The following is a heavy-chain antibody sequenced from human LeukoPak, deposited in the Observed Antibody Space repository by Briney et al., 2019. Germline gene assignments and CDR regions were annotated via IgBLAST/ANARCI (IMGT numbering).Heavy chain of an antibody. V-gene: IGHV5-51*01. Sequence: GESLKISCKGSGYSFTSYWIGWVRQMPGKGLEWMGIIYPGDSDTRYSPSFQGQVTISADKSISTAYLQWSSLKASDTAMYYCARLYVVVVPAVSSDAFDIWGQGTMVTVSS. CDR2: IYPGDSDT. CDR1: GYSFTSYW. CDR3: ARLYVVVVPAVSSDAFDI. J-gene: IGHJ3*02. D-gene: IGHD2-2*01.